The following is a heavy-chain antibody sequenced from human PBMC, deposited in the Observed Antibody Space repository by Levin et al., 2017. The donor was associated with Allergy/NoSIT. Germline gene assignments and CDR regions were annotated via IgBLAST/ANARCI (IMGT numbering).Heavy chain of an antibody. CDR1: GGSISSSSYY. V-gene: IGHV4-39*01. CDR2: IYYSGST. Sequence: SCTVSGGSISSSSYYWGWIRQPPGKGLEWIGSIYYSGSTYYNPSLKSRVTISVDTSKNQFSLKLSSVTAADTAVYYCASFGYSSSWSRADYWGQGTLVTVSS. CDR3: ASFGYSSSWSRADY. J-gene: IGHJ4*02. D-gene: IGHD6-13*01.